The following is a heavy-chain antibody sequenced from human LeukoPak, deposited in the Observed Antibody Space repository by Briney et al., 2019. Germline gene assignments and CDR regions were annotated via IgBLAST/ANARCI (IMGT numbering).Heavy chain of an antibody. D-gene: IGHD2-2*01. CDR1: GGSISSYY. CDR2: IYYSGST. CDR3: ARGQGSGTLDY. J-gene: IGHJ4*02. V-gene: IGHV4-59*01. Sequence: SETLSLTCTVSGGSISSYYWSWIRQPPGKGLEWIGYIYYSGSTNYNPSLKSRVTISADTSKNQFSLKLSSVTAADTAVYYCARGQGSGTLDYWGQGTLVTVSS.